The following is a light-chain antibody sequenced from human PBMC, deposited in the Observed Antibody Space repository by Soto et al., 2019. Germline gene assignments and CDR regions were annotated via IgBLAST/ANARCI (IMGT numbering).Light chain of an antibody. CDR3: QQSYIMSEAYT. V-gene: IGKV1-39*01. CDR2: AAS. CDR1: QSISNH. Sequence: DIQVTQSPSSLSASAGDRVTITCRASQSISNHLNWYQQKPGKAPKLLIFAASSLQSGVPSRFSGSGYGTDFTLTITSLQPEDFATYYCQQSYIMSEAYTFGQGTKLEIK. J-gene: IGKJ2*01.